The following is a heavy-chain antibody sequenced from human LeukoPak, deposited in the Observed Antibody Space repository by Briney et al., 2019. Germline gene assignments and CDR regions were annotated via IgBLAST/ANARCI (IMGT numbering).Heavy chain of an antibody. CDR1: GYTFTGYY. J-gene: IGHJ5*02. V-gene: IGHV1-2*02. Sequence: ASVKVSCKASGYTFTGYYMHWVRQAPGQGLEWMGWINPNSGGTNYAQKFQGRVTMTRDTSISTAYMELSRLRSDDTAVYYCARGVWDGITMIDDNWFDPRGQGTLVTVSS. CDR2: INPNSGGT. D-gene: IGHD3-22*01. CDR3: ARGVWDGITMIDDNWFDP.